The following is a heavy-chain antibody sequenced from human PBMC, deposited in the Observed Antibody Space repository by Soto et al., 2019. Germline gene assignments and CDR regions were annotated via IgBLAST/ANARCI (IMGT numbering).Heavy chain of an antibody. CDR3: AREGYYYDSSGFFDH. CDR1: GGSISSGAYS. J-gene: IGHJ5*02. Sequence: PSETLSLTCAVSGGSISSGAYSWNWIRQPPGKGLEWIGYIYLSGNTYQNPSLNSRATISLDRSKNQFSLRLSSVTAADTAVYYCAREGYYYDSSGFFDHWGQGALVTVS. CDR2: IYLSGNT. D-gene: IGHD3-22*01. V-gene: IGHV4-30-2*01.